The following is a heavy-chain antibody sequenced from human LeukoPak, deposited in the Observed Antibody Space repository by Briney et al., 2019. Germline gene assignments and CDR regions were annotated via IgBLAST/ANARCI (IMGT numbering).Heavy chain of an antibody. J-gene: IGHJ4*02. V-gene: IGHV3-74*01. CDR2: INTDGSST. Sequence: GSLRLSCAASGFTFSSYWMHWVRQAPGKGLVWVSRINTDGSSTLYADSVKGRFTISRDNAKYSLYLQLNSLRAEDTAEYYCARDEYLWSGYYPNQVFDYWGQGTLVTVSS. D-gene: IGHD3-3*01. CDR1: GFTFSSYW. CDR3: ARDEYLWSGYYPNQVFDY.